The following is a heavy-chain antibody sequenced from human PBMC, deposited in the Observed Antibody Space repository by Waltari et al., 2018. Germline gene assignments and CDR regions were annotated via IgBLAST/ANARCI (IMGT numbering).Heavy chain of an antibody. CDR3: AKDAPTMIAFDD. D-gene: IGHD3-22*01. Sequence: EVQLLESGGGLVQPGGSLRLSCAASGFTFSSYAMSWVRQAPGKGLEWVSVIYSGGSTYYADSVKGRFTISRDNSKNTLYLQMNSLRAEDTAVYYCAKDAPTMIAFDDWGQGTLVTVSS. CDR2: IYSGGST. CDR1: GFTFSSYA. J-gene: IGHJ4*02. V-gene: IGHV3-23*03.